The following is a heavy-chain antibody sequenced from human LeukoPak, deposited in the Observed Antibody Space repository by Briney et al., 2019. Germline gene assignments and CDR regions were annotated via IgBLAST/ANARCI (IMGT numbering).Heavy chain of an antibody. CDR2: IYTSGST. D-gene: IGHD2-15*01. Sequence: SETLSLTCTVSGGSISSYYWSWIRQPAGKGLEWIGRIYTSGSTYYNPSLKSRVTMSVDTSKNQFSLKLSSVTAADTAVYYCARVGWLGYCSGGSCYTVWYFDLWGRGTLVTVSS. V-gene: IGHV4-4*07. CDR3: ARVGWLGYCSGGSCYTVWYFDL. J-gene: IGHJ2*01. CDR1: GGSISSYY.